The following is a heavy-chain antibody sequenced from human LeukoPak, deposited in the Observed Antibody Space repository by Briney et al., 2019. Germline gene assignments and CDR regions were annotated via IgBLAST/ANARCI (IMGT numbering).Heavy chain of an antibody. Sequence: GASVKVSCKASGYTFTCYYMHWVRQAPGQGLEWMGWINPNSGGTNYAQKFQGRVTMTRDTSISTAYMKLSRLRSDDTAVYYCARDRKIVVVPAASNWFDHWGQGTLVTVSS. CDR2: INPNSGGT. CDR1: GYTFTCYY. D-gene: IGHD2-2*01. CDR3: ARDRKIVVVPAASNWFDH. V-gene: IGHV1-2*02. J-gene: IGHJ5*02.